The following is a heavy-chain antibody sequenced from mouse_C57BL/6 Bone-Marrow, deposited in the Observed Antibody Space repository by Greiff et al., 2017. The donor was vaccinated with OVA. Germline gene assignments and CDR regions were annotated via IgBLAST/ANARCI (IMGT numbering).Heavy chain of an antibody. CDR2: IHPNSGSN. CDR1: GYTFTSYW. J-gene: IGHJ3*01. Sequence: QVQLQQPGAELVKPGASVKLSCKASGYTFTSYWMHWVKQRPGQGLEWIGMIHPNSGSNNYNEKFKSKATLPVDKSSSTAYMLLSSLTSEDSAVYYCVYDGYHWFAYWGQGTLVTVSA. D-gene: IGHD2-3*01. CDR3: VYDGYHWFAY. V-gene: IGHV1-64*01.